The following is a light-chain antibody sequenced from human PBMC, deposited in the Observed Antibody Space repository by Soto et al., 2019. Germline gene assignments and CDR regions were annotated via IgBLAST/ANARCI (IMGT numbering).Light chain of an antibody. V-gene: IGKV1-12*01. CDR3: QQANIFPLT. Sequence: DSQMTQSPSSVSASVGDRVTSTCRASQDSSTLLGWYQQKPGKAPKILIFSASSLQSGVPSRFSGGGSGTDFTLTISSLQPEDFATYFCQQANIFPLTFGGGTKVQIK. J-gene: IGKJ4*01. CDR1: QDSSTL. CDR2: SAS.